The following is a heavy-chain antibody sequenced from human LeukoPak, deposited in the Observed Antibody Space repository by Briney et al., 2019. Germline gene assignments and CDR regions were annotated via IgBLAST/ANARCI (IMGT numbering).Heavy chain of an antibody. CDR3: AGDGTPIYSSGWVYMDV. J-gene: IGHJ6*04. Sequence: GSLRPSCAASGFSFSTYEMNWVRQAPGKGLEWISYISASGTLTHYADSVEGRFAISRDNAKNSLYLQMNSLRGEDTAVYYCAGDGTPIYSSGWVYMDVWGKGTTVTISS. CDR1: GFSFSTYE. V-gene: IGHV3-48*03. CDR2: ISASGTLT. D-gene: IGHD6-25*01.